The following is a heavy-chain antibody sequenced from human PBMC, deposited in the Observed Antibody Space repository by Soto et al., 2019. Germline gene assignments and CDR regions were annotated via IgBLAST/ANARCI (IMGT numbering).Heavy chain of an antibody. CDR1: GGSFSGYY. Sequence: SETLSLTCAVYGGSFSGYYWSWIRQPPGKGLEWIGEINHSGSTNYNPSLKSRVTISVDTSKNQFPLKLSSVTAADTAVYYCARATAAYYYGSGSYRYYYYGMDVWGQGTTVTVSS. V-gene: IGHV4-34*01. D-gene: IGHD3-10*01. CDR2: INHSGST. CDR3: ARATAAYYYGSGSYRYYYYGMDV. J-gene: IGHJ6*02.